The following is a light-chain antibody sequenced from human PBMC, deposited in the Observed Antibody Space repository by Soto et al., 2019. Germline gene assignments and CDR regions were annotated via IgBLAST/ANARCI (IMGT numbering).Light chain of an antibody. Sequence: IVLTQSPGTLSLSPGERATLSCRASQTGSNSYIAWYQQKSGEAPRLLIYGVSTRATGIPDRFSGSGSGTEFALPISRLEPEDFAVYICQHYGYPQWTVGPGTKVEIK. CDR1: QTGSNSY. J-gene: IGKJ1*01. CDR3: QHYGYPQWT. CDR2: GVS. V-gene: IGKV3-20*01.